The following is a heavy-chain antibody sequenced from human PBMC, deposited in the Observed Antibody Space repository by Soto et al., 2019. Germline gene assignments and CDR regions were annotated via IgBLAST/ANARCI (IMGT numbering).Heavy chain of an antibody. CDR2: IIPIFGTA. D-gene: IGHD2-2*03. CDR1: GGTFSSYA. Sequence: QVQLVQSGAEVKKPGSSVKVSCKASGGTFSSYAISWVRQAPGQGLEWMGGIIPIFGTANHAQKFQGRVTISADESTSKAYRALSSLRSEDTAVYYCGLLDIVLVPAAHTQGYWGRGTLVTVSS. J-gene: IGHJ4*02. V-gene: IGHV1-69*12. CDR3: GLLDIVLVPAAHTQGY.